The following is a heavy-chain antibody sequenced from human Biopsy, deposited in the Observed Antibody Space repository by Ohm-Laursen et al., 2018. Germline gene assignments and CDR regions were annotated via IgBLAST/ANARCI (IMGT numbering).Heavy chain of an antibody. J-gene: IGHJ4*02. CDR3: ARDPLNGHKHFDY. D-gene: IGHD2-8*01. Sequence: ATVKVSCKASSYTFTDYNIHWMRQAPGQGLEWLGCINRKTGATNYAQKFQGTVTMTRDTSISTAYLALGNLRSADTAIYYCARDPLNGHKHFDYWGQGSLVTVSS. V-gene: IGHV1-2*02. CDR1: SYTFTDYN. CDR2: INRKTGAT.